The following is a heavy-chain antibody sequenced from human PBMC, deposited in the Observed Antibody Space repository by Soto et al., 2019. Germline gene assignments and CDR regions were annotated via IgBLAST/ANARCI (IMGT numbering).Heavy chain of an antibody. V-gene: IGHV1-18*01. D-gene: IGHD2-15*01. CDR3: ARGQGLGYCSGGSCYPFVLGAFDI. CDR2: ISAYNGNT. J-gene: IGHJ3*02. Sequence: ASVKVSCKASGYTFTSYGISWVRQAPGQGLEWMGWISAYNGNTNYAQKLQGRVTMTTDTSTSTAYMELRSLRSDDTAVYYCARGQGLGYCSGGSCYPFVLGAFDIWGQGTMVTVSS. CDR1: GYTFTSYG.